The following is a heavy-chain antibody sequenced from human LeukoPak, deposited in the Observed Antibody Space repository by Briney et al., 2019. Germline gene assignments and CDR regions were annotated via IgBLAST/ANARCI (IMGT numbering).Heavy chain of an antibody. D-gene: IGHD3-10*01. CDR2: IRYDGSNK. CDR1: GFTFSSYG. J-gene: IGHJ4*02. V-gene: IGHV3-30*02. Sequence: GGSLRLSCAASGFTFSSYGMHWVRQAPGKGLEWVAFIRYDGSNKYYADSVKGRFTISRDNAKNSLYLQMNSLRAEDTALYYCAKAATRWSFYYGSGEEVDYFDYWGQGTLVTVSS. CDR3: AKAATRWSFYYGSGEEVDYFDY.